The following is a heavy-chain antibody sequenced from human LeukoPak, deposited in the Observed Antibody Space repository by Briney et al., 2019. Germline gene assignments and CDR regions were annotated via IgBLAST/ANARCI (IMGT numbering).Heavy chain of an antibody. V-gene: IGHV3-23*01. Sequence: GGSLRLSCAASGFTFRSYAMSWVRQAPGKGLEWVSAISGSGGSTYYADSVKGRFTISRDNSKNTLYLQMNSLRAEDTAVYYCAKVSRLDCSSTSCPGYYYYYGMDVWGQGTTVTVSS. CDR3: AKVSRLDCSSTSCPGYYYYYGMDV. CDR2: ISGSGGST. CDR1: GFTFRSYA. J-gene: IGHJ6*02. D-gene: IGHD2-2*01.